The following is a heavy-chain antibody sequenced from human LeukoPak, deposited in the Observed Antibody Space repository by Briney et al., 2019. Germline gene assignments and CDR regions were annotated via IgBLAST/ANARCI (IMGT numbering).Heavy chain of an antibody. CDR1: GFTFSSYV. CDR3: ATRGGGTSSSYYFDN. Sequence: GGSLRLSCAASGFTFSSYVMSWVRQAPGKGLDWVSAITGSGDNTYYADSVKGRFTISRDNSKKTLYLQMNSLRAEDTAVYYCATRGGGTSSSYYFDNWGQGTLVTVSS. V-gene: IGHV3-23*01. J-gene: IGHJ4*02. CDR2: ITGSGDNT. D-gene: IGHD2-15*01.